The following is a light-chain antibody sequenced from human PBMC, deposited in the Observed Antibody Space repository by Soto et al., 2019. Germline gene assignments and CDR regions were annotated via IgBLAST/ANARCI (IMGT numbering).Light chain of an antibody. CDR2: GAS. V-gene: IGKV3-20*01. CDR1: QSVSSEK. CDR3: QQYGSPLLT. Sequence: EIVLTQSPGTLSLSPGERASLSCRASQSVSSEKLAWYQQKPGQAPRLLIFGASGRATGIPERFSGSGSGTDFSLTISRLEPEDSAVCYCQQYGSPLLTFGGGTKVDIK. J-gene: IGKJ4*01.